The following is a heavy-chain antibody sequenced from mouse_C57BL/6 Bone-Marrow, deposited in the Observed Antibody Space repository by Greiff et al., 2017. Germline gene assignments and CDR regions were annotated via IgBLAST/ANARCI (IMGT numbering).Heavy chain of an antibody. Sequence: EVQGVESGGDLVKPGGSLKLSCAASGFTFSSYGMPWVRQTPDKRLEWVATISSGGSYTYYPDSVKGRFTISRDNAKNTLYLQLSSLESEDTAMYYCARRSSPMDYWGKGTSVTVSS. V-gene: IGHV5-6*01. J-gene: IGHJ4*01. CDR3: ARRSSPMDY. CDR1: GFTFSSYG. CDR2: ISSGGSYT. D-gene: IGHD1-1*01.